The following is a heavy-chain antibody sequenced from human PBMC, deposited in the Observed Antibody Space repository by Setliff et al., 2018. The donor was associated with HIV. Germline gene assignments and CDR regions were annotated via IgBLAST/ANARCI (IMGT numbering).Heavy chain of an antibody. CDR2: IYTSGST. CDR1: GGSISSGSYY. J-gene: IGHJ4*02. D-gene: IGHD6-13*01. CDR3: ARVARGGHSSSWYYFYY. V-gene: IGHV4-61*02. Sequence: KPSETLSLTCTVSGGSISSGSYYWSWIRQPAGKGLEWIGRIYTSGSTKYNPSLKSRVTISVDTSKNQFSLKVSSVTAADTAVYYCARVARGGHSSSWYYFYYWGQGTLVTVSS.